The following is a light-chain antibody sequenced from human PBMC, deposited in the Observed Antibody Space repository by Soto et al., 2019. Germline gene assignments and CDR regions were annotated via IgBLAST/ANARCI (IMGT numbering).Light chain of an antibody. CDR2: GAS. CDR3: QPRGSWTQFT. V-gene: IGKV3-11*01. J-gene: IGKJ3*01. Sequence: EIVLTQSPATLSLSPGERATLSCRASQSVRSYLAWYQQKPGQAPRLLIYGASNRATRIPDRFSGSGSGTDFTLTISSLEPEDSAVYYCQPRGSWTQFTFGPGTKVEIK. CDR1: QSVRSY.